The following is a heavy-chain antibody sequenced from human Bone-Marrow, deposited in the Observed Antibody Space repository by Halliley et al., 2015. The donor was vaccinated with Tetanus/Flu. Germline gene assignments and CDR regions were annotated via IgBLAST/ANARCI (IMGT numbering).Heavy chain of an antibody. CDR2: IRSDGTTT. V-gene: IGHV3-74*01. D-gene: IGHD3-3*01. J-gene: IGHJ5*02. CDR1: GFTFSSYF. Sequence: SGFTFSSYFMHWVRQAPGKGLVWVARIRSDGTTTAYADSVKGRFTISRDNVKSTLYLEMNSLRVEDTAVYYCVRGVASRGFDPWGQGTLVAVSS. CDR3: VRGVASRGFDP.